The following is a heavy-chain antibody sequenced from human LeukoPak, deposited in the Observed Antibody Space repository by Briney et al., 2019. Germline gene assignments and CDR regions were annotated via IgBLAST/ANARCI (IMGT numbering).Heavy chain of an antibody. CDR3: AGDQHSGYLYYYYYGMDV. CDR2: ISGGGGST. Sequence: PGGSLRLSCAASGFTLSSYAMSWVRQAPGKGLGWVSTISGGGGSTYYRDSMKGRFTISGDNSKNTLYLQMNSMRAVDTAVYYCAGDQHSGYLYYYYYGMDVWGQGTTVTVSS. J-gene: IGHJ6*02. D-gene: IGHD5-12*01. V-gene: IGHV3-23*01. CDR1: GFTLSSYA.